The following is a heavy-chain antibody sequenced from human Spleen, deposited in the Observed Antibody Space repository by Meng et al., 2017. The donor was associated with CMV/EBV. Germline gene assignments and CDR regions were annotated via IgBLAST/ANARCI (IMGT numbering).Heavy chain of an antibody. CDR3: ARDSIAATPA. Sequence: GGSLRLSRAASGFTFSSYEMNWVRQAPGKGLEWVSYISSSGSTIYYADSVKGRFTISRDNAKNSLYLQMNSLRAEDTAVYYCARDSIAATPAWGQGTLVTVSS. CDR2: ISSSGSTI. V-gene: IGHV3-48*03. D-gene: IGHD6-13*01. J-gene: IGHJ5*02. CDR1: GFTFSSYE.